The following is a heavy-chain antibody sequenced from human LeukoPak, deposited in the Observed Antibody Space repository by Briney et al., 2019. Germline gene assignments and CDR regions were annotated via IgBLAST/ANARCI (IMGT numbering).Heavy chain of an antibody. CDR1: GYTFTSYD. Sequence: ASVKVSCKASGYTFTSYDINWVRQATGQGLEWMGWMNPNSGNTGYAQKFQGRVTMTRNTSISTAYMELSSLRSEDTAVYYCARAKGLWFGEPAVSEYWGQGTLVTVSS. D-gene: IGHD3-10*01. CDR3: ARAKGLWFGEPAVSEY. V-gene: IGHV1-8*01. CDR2: MNPNSGNT. J-gene: IGHJ4*02.